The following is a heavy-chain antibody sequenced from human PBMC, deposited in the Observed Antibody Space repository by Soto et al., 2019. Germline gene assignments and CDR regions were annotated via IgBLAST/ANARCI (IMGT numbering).Heavy chain of an antibody. D-gene: IGHD5-18*01. CDR1: GGSISSSSYY. J-gene: IGHJ3*02. V-gene: IGHV4-39*01. CDR2: IYYSGST. CDR3: ARPETGYSYGKGAFDI. Sequence: SETLSLTCTVSGGSISSSSYYWGWIRQPPGKGLEWIGSIYYSGSTYYNPSLKSRVTISVDTSKNQFSLKLSSVTAADTAVYYCARPETGYSYGKGAFDIWGQGTMFTDSS.